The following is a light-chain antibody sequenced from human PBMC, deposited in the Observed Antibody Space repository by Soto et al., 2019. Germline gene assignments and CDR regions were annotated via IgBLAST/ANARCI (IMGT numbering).Light chain of an antibody. V-gene: IGKV3D-20*01. CDR2: DVS. CDR3: HQYGNSPAT. Sequence: EIVLTQSPGSLSLSPGQTATLSCAASRSVSSTYLAWYQHRPGLAPRLLIYDVSKRASGIPDRFSGGGSGTHFTLTISTVEPEDFAVYCCHQYGNSPATFGQGTRLDIK. CDR1: RSVSSTY. J-gene: IGKJ5*01.